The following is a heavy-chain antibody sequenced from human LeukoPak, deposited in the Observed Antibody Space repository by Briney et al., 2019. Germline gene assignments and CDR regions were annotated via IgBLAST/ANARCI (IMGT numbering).Heavy chain of an antibody. CDR3: ARGLWGDYEGWFDP. V-gene: IGHV3-48*03. CDR2: ISSSGSTI. CDR1: GFTFSSYE. D-gene: IGHD4-17*01. Sequence: PGGSLRLSCAASGFTFSSYEMNWVRQAPGKGLEWVSYISSSGSTIYYADSVKGRFTISRDNAKNSLYLQMNSLRAEDTAVYYCARGLWGDYEGWFDPWGQGTLVTVSS. J-gene: IGHJ5*02.